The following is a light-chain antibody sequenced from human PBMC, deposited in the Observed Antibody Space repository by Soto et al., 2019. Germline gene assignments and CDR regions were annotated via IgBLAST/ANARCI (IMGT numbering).Light chain of an antibody. CDR1: SSNIGNNA. V-gene: IGLV1-36*01. Sequence: QSVLTQPPSVSEAPRQRVTISCSGSSSNIGNNAVNWYQQLPGKAPKLLIYYDDLLPSGVSDRFSGSKSGTSASPAISGLQSADEADYYCAAWDDSLNGVVFGGGTKLTVL. CDR3: AAWDDSLNGVV. CDR2: YDD. J-gene: IGLJ2*01.